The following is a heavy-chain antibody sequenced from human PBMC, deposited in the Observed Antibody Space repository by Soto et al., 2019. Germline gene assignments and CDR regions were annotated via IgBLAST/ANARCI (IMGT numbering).Heavy chain of an antibody. J-gene: IGHJ4*02. CDR2: IYYSGST. CDR3: ARTGYYYDSSGGFDY. Sequence: LSLTCTVSGGSISSYYWSWIRQPPGKGLEWIGYIYYSGSTNYNPSLKSRVTISVDTSKNQFSLKLSSVTAADTAVYYCARTGYYYDSSGGFDYWGQGTLVTVSS. D-gene: IGHD3-22*01. CDR1: GGSISSYY. V-gene: IGHV4-59*01.